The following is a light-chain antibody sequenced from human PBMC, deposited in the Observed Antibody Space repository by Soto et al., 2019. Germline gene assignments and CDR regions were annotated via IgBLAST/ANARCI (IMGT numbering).Light chain of an antibody. J-gene: IGLJ2*01. Sequence: QSVLSQPPSASGSPGQSVTISCTGNSSDVGGYNYVSWYQQHPGKAPKLMIYEVSKRPSGVPDRFSGSKSGNTASLTVSGLQPEDDSNYYCSSYAGSNNVVFGGGTQLTVL. CDR2: EVS. CDR3: SSYAGSNNVV. CDR1: SSDVGGYNY. V-gene: IGLV2-8*01.